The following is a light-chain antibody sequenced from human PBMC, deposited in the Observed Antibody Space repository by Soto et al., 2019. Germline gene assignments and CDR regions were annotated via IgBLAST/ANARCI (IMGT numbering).Light chain of an antibody. CDR2: DAS. CDR3: RQRSDWSLT. J-gene: IGKJ1*01. V-gene: IGKV3-11*01. CDR1: QSVSSY. Sequence: EIVLTQSPATLSLSPGERATLSCRASQSVSSYLAWYQQKPGQAPRLLLYDASKRATGIPARFSGSGSGTDFNLPISSRQPEDFAVYYCRQRSDWSLTFGQGTKVEIK.